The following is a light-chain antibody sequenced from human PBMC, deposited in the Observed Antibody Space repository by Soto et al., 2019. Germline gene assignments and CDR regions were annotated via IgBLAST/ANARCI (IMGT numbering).Light chain of an antibody. CDR2: GNS. CDR3: QSYDMSLSGSV. Sequence: QSVLTQAPSVSGAPGQRVTISCTGSSSNIGAGYDVHWYQQLPGTAPKLLIYGNSNRPSGVPDRFSGSKSGTSASLAITGLQAEDEADYYCQSYDMSLSGSVFGTVTKLTVL. J-gene: IGLJ1*01. V-gene: IGLV1-40*01. CDR1: SSNIGAGYD.